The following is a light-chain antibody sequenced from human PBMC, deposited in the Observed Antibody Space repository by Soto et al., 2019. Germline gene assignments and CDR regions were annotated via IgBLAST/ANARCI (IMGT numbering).Light chain of an antibody. V-gene: IGKV2-28*01. CDR1: QSLLHSNGYNY. CDR3: MQALQTPWT. CDR2: SGS. Sequence: IVMTQSPLSLPATPGEPASISCRSSQSLLHSNGYNYLDWYLQKPGQSPQLLIYSGSNRASGVPDRFSGSGSGTDFTLKISRVEAEDVGVYYCMQALQTPWTFGQGTKVDIK. J-gene: IGKJ1*01.